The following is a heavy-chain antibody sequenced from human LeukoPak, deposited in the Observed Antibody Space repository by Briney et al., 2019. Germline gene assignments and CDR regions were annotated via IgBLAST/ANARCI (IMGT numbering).Heavy chain of an antibody. Sequence: PGGSLRLSCAASGFTFSSYWMSWVRQAPGKGLEWVANIKQDGSEKYYVDSVEGRFTISRDNAKNSLYLQMNRLRAEDTAVYYCAKASSETNVDYWGQGTLVTVSS. CDR1: GFTFSSYW. V-gene: IGHV3-7*01. J-gene: IGHJ4*02. CDR2: IKQDGSEK. CDR3: AKASSETNVDY. D-gene: IGHD2-2*01.